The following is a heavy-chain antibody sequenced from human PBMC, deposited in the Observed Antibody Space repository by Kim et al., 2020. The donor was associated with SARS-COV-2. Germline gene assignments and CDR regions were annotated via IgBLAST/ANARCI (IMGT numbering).Heavy chain of an antibody. J-gene: IGHJ6*02. CDR3: ARGPSRGSGSYHYYYGMDV. CDR2: INHSGST. D-gene: IGHD3-10*01. V-gene: IGHV4-34*01. Sequence: SETLSLTCAVYGGSFSGYYWSWIRQPPGKGLEWIGEINHSGSTNYNPSLKSRVTISVDTSKNQFSLKLSSVTAADTAVYYCARGPSRGSGSYHYYYGMDVWGQGTTVTVSS. CDR1: GGSFSGYY.